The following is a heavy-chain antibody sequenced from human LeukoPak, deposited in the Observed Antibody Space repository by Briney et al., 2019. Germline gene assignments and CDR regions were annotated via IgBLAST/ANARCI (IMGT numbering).Heavy chain of an antibody. J-gene: IGHJ4*02. CDR1: GFSFSGFG. V-gene: IGHV3-23*01. CDR3: AKSGRYCSGSTCYQEASLDY. D-gene: IGHD2-15*01. CDR2: ISGGPVST. Sequence: GGSLRLSCAASGFSFSGFGMSWVRQAPGKGLEWVSGISGGPVSTSYADSVKGRFTISRDNSKNMLYLQMNSLRAEDTAVYYCAKSGRYCSGSTCYQEASLDYWGQGTLVTVSS.